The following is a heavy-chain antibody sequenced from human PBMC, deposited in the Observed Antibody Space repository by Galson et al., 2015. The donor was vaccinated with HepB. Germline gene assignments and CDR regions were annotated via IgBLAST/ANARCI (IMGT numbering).Heavy chain of an antibody. Sequence: SLRLSCAASGFTFSSYGTHWVRQAPGKGLEWVAFIRYDGSNKYYADSVKGRFTISRDNSKNTLYLQMNSLRAEDTAVYYCATYSGSYFVYWGQGTLVTVSS. J-gene: IGHJ4*02. CDR3: ATYSGSYFVY. CDR1: GFTFSSYG. CDR2: IRYDGSNK. D-gene: IGHD3-10*01. V-gene: IGHV3-30*02.